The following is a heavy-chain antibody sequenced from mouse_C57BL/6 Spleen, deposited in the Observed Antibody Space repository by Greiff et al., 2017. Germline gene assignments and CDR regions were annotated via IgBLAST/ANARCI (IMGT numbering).Heavy chain of an antibody. J-gene: IGHJ4*01. CDR3: ARRGGYDYDYYAMDY. CDR2: ISYSGST. V-gene: IGHV3-1*01. Sequence: EVHLVESGPGMVKPSQSLSLTCTATGYSITSGYDWHWIRHFPRNKLEWMGYISYSGSTNYNPSLKSRISITPDTSKNHFFLKLNSVTTEDTATYYCARRGGYDYDYYAMDYWGQGTSVTVSS. CDR1: GYSITSGYD. D-gene: IGHD2-4*01.